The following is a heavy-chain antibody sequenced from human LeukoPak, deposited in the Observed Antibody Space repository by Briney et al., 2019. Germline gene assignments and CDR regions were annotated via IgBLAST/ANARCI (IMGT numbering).Heavy chain of an antibody. J-gene: IGHJ1*01. CDR1: GFTFSSYS. CDR2: ISSSSSYI. D-gene: IGHD6-19*01. CDR3: ARDLYSSGWSRRFQH. Sequence: GGSLRLSCAASGFTFSSYSMNRVRQAPGKGLEWVSSISSSSSYIYYADSVKGRFTISRDNAKNSLYLQMNSLRAEDTAVYYCARDLYSSGWSRRFQHWGQGTLVTVSS. V-gene: IGHV3-21*01.